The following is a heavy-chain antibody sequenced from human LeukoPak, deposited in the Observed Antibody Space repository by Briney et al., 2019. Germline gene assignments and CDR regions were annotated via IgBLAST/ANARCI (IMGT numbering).Heavy chain of an antibody. CDR2: ISGSGGST. V-gene: IGHV3-23*01. CDR1: GFTFSSYA. J-gene: IGHJ4*02. D-gene: IGHD3-22*01. CDR3: AKDSFSGYYWDGY. Sequence: GGSLRLSCAASGFTFSSYAMSWVRQAPGKGLEWVSAISGSGGSTNYADSVKGRFTISRDNSKNTLYLQMNSLRAEDTAVYYCAKDSFSGYYWDGYWGQGTLVTVSS.